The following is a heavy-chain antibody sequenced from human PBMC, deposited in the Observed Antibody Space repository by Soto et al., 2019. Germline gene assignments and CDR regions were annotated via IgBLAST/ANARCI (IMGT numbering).Heavy chain of an antibody. CDR3: AKDLEYYDSSGYYFDY. CDR2: ISYDGSNK. CDR1: GFTFSSYG. Sequence: GALRLSCAASGFTFSSYGMHWVRQAPGKGLEWVAVISYDGSNKYYADSVKGRFTISRDNSKNTLYLQMNSLRAEDTAVYYCAKDLEYYDSSGYYFDYWGQGTLVTVSS. J-gene: IGHJ4*02. V-gene: IGHV3-30*18. D-gene: IGHD3-22*01.